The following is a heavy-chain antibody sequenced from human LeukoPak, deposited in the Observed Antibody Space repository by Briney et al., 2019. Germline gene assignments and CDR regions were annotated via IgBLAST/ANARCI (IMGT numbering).Heavy chain of an antibody. V-gene: IGHV1-69*13. CDR1: GGTFSSYA. Sequence: ASVKVSCKASGGTFSSYAISWVRQAPGRGLEWMGGIIPIFGTANYAQKFQGRGTITADESTSTAYMELSSLRSEDTAVYYCARVQTSPFYHAFDIWGQGTMVTVSS. J-gene: IGHJ3*02. CDR3: ARVQTSPFYHAFDI. D-gene: IGHD2/OR15-2a*01. CDR2: IIPIFGTA.